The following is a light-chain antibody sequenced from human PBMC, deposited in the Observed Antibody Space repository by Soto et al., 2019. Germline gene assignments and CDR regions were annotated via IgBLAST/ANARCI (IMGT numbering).Light chain of an antibody. CDR3: QQRSNS. V-gene: IGKV3-11*01. CDR1: QSVSRS. J-gene: IGKJ4*01. CDR2: DAS. Sequence: EIGLSQSPATVSLSPGDRATLSCRASQSVSRSLTWYQQKPGQAPRLLIYDASTRATGIPPRFSGSGSGTDFTLTISSLEPEDFAVYYCQQRSNSFGGGTKVDIK.